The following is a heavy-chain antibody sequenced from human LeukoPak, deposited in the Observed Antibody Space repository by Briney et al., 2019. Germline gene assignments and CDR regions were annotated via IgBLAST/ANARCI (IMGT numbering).Heavy chain of an antibody. CDR2: IIPIFGTA. V-gene: IGHV1-69*05. CDR3: ARGFCSSPSCPTPFDP. CDR1: GGTFSSYA. J-gene: IGHJ5*02. Sequence: GASVKVSCKASGGTFSSYAISWVRQAPGQGLEWMGGIIPIFGTANYAQKFQGRVAITTDESTSTVYMELSSLRSEDTAVYYCARGFCSSPSCPTPFDPWGQGTLVTVSS. D-gene: IGHD2-2*01.